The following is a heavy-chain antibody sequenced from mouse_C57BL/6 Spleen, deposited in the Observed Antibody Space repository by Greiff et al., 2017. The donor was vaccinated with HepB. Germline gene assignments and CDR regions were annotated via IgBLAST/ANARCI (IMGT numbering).Heavy chain of an antibody. CDR2: ISSGSSTI. Sequence: EVKVVESGGGLVKPGGSLKLSCAASGFTFSDYGMHWVRQAPEKGLEWVAYISSGSSTIYYADTVKGRFTISRDNAKNTLFLQMPSLWSEDTAMYYCARDLLLRYSTMDYCGHGTSVTASS. CDR3: ARDLLLRYSTMDY. J-gene: IGHJ4*01. D-gene: IGHD1-1*01. V-gene: IGHV5-17*01. CDR1: GFTFSDYG.